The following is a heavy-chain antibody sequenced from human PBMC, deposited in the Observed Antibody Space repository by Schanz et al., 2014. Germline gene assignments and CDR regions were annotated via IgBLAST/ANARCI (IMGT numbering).Heavy chain of an antibody. Sequence: EVQLVESGGGLIKPGGSLRISCAASGFTFSGYAMSWVRQAPGKGLEWVSGISGSGGSTYDADSVKGRFIISRDNSKNTLYLQVNSLRAEDTAVYYCAKHVRSLTGNDYWGQGTLVTVSS. V-gene: IGHV3-23*04. CDR3: AKHVRSLTGNDY. CDR2: ISGSGGST. D-gene: IGHD3-9*01. CDR1: GFTFSGYA. J-gene: IGHJ4*02.